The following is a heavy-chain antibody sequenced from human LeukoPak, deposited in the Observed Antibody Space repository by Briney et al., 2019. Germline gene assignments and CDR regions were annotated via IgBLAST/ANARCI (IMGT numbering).Heavy chain of an antibody. CDR1: GGSISSYY. V-gene: IGHV4-59*07. Sequence: KASDTLSLTCTVSGGSISSYYWRWPRHPPGKGLEWIGCIYYSGSTNYNPSLKSRVTISVDTSNNQFSLKLTSLTAADTAVYYCARGRMGRTISFDYWGQGTLVTVSS. CDR2: IYYSGST. D-gene: IGHD5-24*01. CDR3: ARGRMGRTISFDY. J-gene: IGHJ4*02.